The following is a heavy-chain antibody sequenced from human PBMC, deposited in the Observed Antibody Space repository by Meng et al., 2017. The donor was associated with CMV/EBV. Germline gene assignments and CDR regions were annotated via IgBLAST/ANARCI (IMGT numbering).Heavy chain of an antibody. D-gene: IGHD2-2*01. V-gene: IGHV4-38-2*02. J-gene: IGHJ6*02. CDR1: GYSTSSGYY. CDR2: IYHSGST. Sequence: SETLSLTCTVSGYSTSSGYYWGWIRQPPGKGLEWIGSIYHSGSTYYNPSLKSRVTISVDTSKNQFSLKLSSVTAADTAVYYCARDQLTGMDVWGQGTTVTVSS. CDR3: ARDQLTGMDV.